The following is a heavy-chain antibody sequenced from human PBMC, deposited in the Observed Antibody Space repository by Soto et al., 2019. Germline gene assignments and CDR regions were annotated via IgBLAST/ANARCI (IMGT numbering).Heavy chain of an antibody. CDR1: GYTFTSYY. D-gene: IGHD2-15*01. CDR3: ARSIDIVVVVAARYFDY. J-gene: IGHJ4*02. CDR2: INPSGGST. Sequence: QVQLVQSGAEVKKPGASVKVSCKASGYTFTSYYMHWVRQAPGQGLEWMGIINPSGGSTSYAQKFQGRVTMTRDTSTSTVYMELSSLRSEDTAVYYCARSIDIVVVVAARYFDYWGQGTLVTVSS. V-gene: IGHV1-46*03.